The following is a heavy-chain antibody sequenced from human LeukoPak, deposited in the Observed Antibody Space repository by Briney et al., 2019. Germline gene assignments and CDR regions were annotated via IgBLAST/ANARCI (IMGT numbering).Heavy chain of an antibody. J-gene: IGHJ3*02. CDR2: IRYDGSNK. CDR1: RFTFSSYG. D-gene: IGHD3-22*01. CDR3: AKEFAYDSSGQGAFDI. Sequence: GGSLRLSCAASRFTFSSYGMHWVRQAPGKGLEWVAFIRYDGSNKYYADSVKGRFAISRDNSKNTLYLQMNTLRAEDTAVYYCAKEFAYDSSGQGAFDIWGQGTMVTVSS. V-gene: IGHV3-30*02.